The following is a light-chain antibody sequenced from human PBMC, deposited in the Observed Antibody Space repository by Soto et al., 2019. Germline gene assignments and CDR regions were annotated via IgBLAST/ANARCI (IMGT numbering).Light chain of an antibody. CDR1: QIVGNY. Sequence: EIVLTQSPGTLSLSPGARPTLPCRASQIVGNYLAWYQQKPGQAPSILIFDTSNRATGIPARFSGSGSGTEFTITISSMQSEDFAVYYCQQYNSWPKFGQGTKVDIK. CDR2: DTS. J-gene: IGKJ1*01. CDR3: QQYNSWPK. V-gene: IGKV3-11*01.